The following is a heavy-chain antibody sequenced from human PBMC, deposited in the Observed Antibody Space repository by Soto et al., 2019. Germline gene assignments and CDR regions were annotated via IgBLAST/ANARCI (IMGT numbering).Heavy chain of an antibody. CDR3: AKDYRRYYGSGSYYSDY. CDR1: GFTFSSYG. D-gene: IGHD3-10*01. Sequence: QVQLVESGGGVVQPGRSLRLSCAASGFTFSSYGMHWVRQAPGKGLEWVAVISYDGSNKYYADSVKGRFTISRDNSXNXLYLQMNSLRAEDTAVYYCAKDYRRYYGSGSYYSDYWGQGTLVTVSS. CDR2: ISYDGSNK. V-gene: IGHV3-30*18. J-gene: IGHJ4*02.